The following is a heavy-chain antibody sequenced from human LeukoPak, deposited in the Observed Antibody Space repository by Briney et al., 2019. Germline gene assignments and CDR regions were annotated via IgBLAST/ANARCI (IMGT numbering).Heavy chain of an antibody. CDR2: ISSSSGTI. CDR3: AKEQLPLRYFDWLKTYVDY. CDR1: GFTFSGYA. D-gene: IGHD3-9*01. V-gene: IGHV3-23*01. Sequence: GGSLRLSCAASGFTFSGYAMNWVRQAPGKWLEWVAYISSSSGTIYYTDSVKGRFTISRDNSKNTLYLQMNSLRAEDTAVYYCAKEQLPLRYFDWLKTYVDYWGQGTLVTVSS. J-gene: IGHJ4*02.